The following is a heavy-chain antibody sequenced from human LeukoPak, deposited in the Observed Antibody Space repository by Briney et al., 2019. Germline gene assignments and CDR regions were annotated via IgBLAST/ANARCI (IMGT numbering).Heavy chain of an antibody. CDR1: GGTISSGGYY. J-gene: IGHJ4*02. Sequence: SQTLSLTCTVSGGTISSGGYYWSWIRQHPGKGLEWIGYIYYSGSTYYSPSLKTRVTISVDTSKNQFSLKLNSVTAADTAVYYCAREDSSAWYLDYWGQGTLVTVSS. V-gene: IGHV4-31*03. CDR2: IYYSGST. D-gene: IGHD6-19*01. CDR3: AREDSSAWYLDY.